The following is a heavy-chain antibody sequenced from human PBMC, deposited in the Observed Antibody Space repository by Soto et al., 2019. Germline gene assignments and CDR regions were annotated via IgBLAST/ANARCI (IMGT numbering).Heavy chain of an antibody. CDR2: IYYSGST. D-gene: IGHD3-3*01. CDR1: GGSISTYY. J-gene: IGHJ6*02. V-gene: IGHV4-59*01. Sequence: SETLSLTCTVSGGSISTYYWNWIRQPPGKGLEWIGYIYYSGSTNYNPSLKSRVTISVDTSKNQFSLKLSSVTAADTAVYYCAREGITIFGVVRGYYYYGMDVWGQGTTVTVSS. CDR3: AREGITIFGVVRGYYYYGMDV.